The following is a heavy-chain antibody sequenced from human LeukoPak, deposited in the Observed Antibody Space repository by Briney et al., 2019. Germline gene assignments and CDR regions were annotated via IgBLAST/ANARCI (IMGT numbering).Heavy chain of an antibody. CDR1: GFIFSDYC. V-gene: IGHV3-11*01. CDR3: TAGYNYGSY. Sequence: GGSLRLSCAASGFIFSDYCMSWIRQAPGKGLEWASYISNSGNIIDYADSVKGRFTISRDNAKNSLYLQMNSLRAEDTAVYYCTAGYNYGSYWGQGTLVTVSS. J-gene: IGHJ4*02. D-gene: IGHD5-18*01. CDR2: ISNSGNII.